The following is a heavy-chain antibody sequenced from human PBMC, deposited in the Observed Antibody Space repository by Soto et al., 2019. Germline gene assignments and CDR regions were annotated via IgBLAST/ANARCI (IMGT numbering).Heavy chain of an antibody. CDR3: ARGHSTDCSNGVCSFFYNHEMDV. CDR2: INPKGGGT. D-gene: IGHD2-8*01. J-gene: IGHJ6*02. Sequence: ASVKVSCKASGYSFTDYHIHWVRQAPGQGLEWLGRINPKGGGTSTAQKFQGWVTMTRDRSISTVYMELTRLRSDDTAVYFCARGHSTDCSNGVCSFFYNHEMDVWGQGTTVTVSS. V-gene: IGHV1-2*04. CDR1: GYSFTDYH.